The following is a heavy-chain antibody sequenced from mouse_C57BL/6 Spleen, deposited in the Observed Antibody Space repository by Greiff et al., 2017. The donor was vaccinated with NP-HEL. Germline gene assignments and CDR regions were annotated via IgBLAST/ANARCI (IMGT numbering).Heavy chain of an antibody. CDR3: ALYSNYGEGYAMDY. D-gene: IGHD2-5*01. J-gene: IGHJ4*01. CDR1: GYSITSGYY. Sequence: VQLQQSGPGLVKPSQSLSLTCSVTGYSITSGYYWNWIRQFPGNKLEWMGYISYDGSNNYNPSLKNRISITRDTSKNQFFLKLNSVTTEDTATYYCALYSNYGEGYAMDYWGQGTSVTVSS. CDR2: ISYDGSN. V-gene: IGHV3-6*01.